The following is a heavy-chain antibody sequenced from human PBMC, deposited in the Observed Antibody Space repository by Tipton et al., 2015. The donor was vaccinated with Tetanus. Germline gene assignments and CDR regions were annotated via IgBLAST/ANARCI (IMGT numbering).Heavy chain of an antibody. CDR2: VDRSGTT. J-gene: IGHJ5*02. CDR3: ARGSDIVVVPGVTRADWFDP. D-gene: IGHD2-2*01. CDR1: GASISGYY. V-gene: IGHV4-4*07. Sequence: LRLSCTVSGASISGYYWSWIRQPAGKGLEWIGRVDRSGTTTYNPSLKGRVTMSLDTSKNQFSLKLTSVTAADTAMYYCARGSDIVVVPGVTRADWFDPWGQGTLVTVSS.